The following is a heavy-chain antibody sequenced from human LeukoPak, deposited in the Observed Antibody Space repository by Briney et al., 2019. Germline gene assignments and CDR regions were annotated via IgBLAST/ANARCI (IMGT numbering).Heavy chain of an antibody. V-gene: IGHV3-43*02. CDR3: AKDILLYYDSSGYFDY. J-gene: IGHJ4*02. D-gene: IGHD3-22*01. CDR1: GFTFDDIA. CDR2: ISGDGGST. Sequence: GGPLRLSWAASGFTFDDIAMHWVRQAPGRGLGWFSLISGDGGSTYYADSVKGRFTISRDNSKNSLYLQMNSLRTEDTALYYCAKDILLYYDSSGYFDYWGQGTLVTVSS.